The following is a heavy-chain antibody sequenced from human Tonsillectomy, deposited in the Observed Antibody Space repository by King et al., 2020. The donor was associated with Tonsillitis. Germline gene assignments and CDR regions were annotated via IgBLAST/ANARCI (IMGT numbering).Heavy chain of an antibody. Sequence: QLVQSGAEVKKPGASVKVSCKASGYTFTSYYMHWVRQAPGQGLEWMGIINHSGGSTSYAQKFQGRVTMTRDTSTSTVYMELSSLRSEDTAVYYCYYYDSSCYAYWGQGTLVTVSS. CDR3: YYYDSSCYAY. D-gene: IGHD3-22*01. CDR1: GYTFTSYY. CDR2: INHSGGST. V-gene: IGHV1-46*01. J-gene: IGHJ4*02.